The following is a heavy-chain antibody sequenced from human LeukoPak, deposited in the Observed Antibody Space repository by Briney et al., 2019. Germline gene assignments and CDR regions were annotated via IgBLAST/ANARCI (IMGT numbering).Heavy chain of an antibody. D-gene: IGHD4-17*01. J-gene: IGHJ6*02. CDR2: ISYDGSNK. CDR1: GFTFSSYG. Sequence: PGRSLRLSCAASGFTFSSYGMHWVRQAPGKGLEWVAVISYDGSNKYYADSVKGRFTISRDNSKNMLYLQMNSLRAEDTAVYYCTKTTVTTFVYYYYGMDVWGQGTTVTVSS. CDR3: TKTTVTTFVYYYYGMDV. V-gene: IGHV3-30*18.